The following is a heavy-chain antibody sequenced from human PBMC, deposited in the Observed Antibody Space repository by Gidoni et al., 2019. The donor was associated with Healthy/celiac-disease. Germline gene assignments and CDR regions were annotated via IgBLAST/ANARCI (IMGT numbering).Heavy chain of an antibody. V-gene: IGHV3-33*01. CDR1: GCTFSSYG. J-gene: IGHJ4*02. D-gene: IGHD4-17*01. CDR3: ARDTDGDPSNFDY. CDR2: IWYDGSNK. Sequence: QVQLQAAGRGVVQAGSSMRLYRAASGCTFSSYGMHWVRQGPGKGLESVAVIWYDGSNKYYADSVKGRFTITRDKSKNPLYLHMTSLRAEDTAVYYCARDTDGDPSNFDYWGRGTLVTVSS.